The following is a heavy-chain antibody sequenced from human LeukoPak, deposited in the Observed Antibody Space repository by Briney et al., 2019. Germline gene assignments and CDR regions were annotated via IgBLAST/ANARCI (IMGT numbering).Heavy chain of an antibody. V-gene: IGHV1-69*04. CDR3: AAYCSGGSCYSGD. CDR2: IIPILGIA. Sequence: GASVKVSCKASGGTFSSYAISWVRQAPGQGLEWMGRIIPILGIANYAQKFQGRVTITADKSTSTAYMELSSLRSEDTAVYYCAAYCSGGSCYSGDWGQGTLATVSS. J-gene: IGHJ4*02. CDR1: GGTFSSYA. D-gene: IGHD2-15*01.